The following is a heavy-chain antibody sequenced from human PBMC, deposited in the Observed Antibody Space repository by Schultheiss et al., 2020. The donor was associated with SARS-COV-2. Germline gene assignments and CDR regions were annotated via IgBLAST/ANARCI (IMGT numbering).Heavy chain of an antibody. D-gene: IGHD3-10*01. CDR3: ARGSMVQGVIRYIDY. V-gene: IGHV5-51*01. CDR1: GYSFALYW. CDR2: IYADDSDT. Sequence: GGSLRLSCHGSGYSFALYWIGWVRQMPGKGLEWMGIIYADDSDTRYSPSFQGQVTISADKSISTAYLQWSSLKASDTAMYYCARGSMVQGVIRYIDYWGQGTLVTVSS. J-gene: IGHJ4*02.